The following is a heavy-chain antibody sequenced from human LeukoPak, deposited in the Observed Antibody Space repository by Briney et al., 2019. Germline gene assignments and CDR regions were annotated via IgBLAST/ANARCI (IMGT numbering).Heavy chain of an antibody. D-gene: IGHD4-23*01. CDR2: VSYSGST. J-gene: IGHJ5*02. Sequence: PSETLSLTCTVSGGSISTYYWNWIRQPPGKGLEWLGYVSYSGSTNYNPSLKSRVTISVDTSKNRFSLELSSVTAADTAVYYCARDYSANSRFDPWGQGTLVTVSS. CDR3: ARDYSANSRFDP. CDR1: GGSISTYY. V-gene: IGHV4-59*01.